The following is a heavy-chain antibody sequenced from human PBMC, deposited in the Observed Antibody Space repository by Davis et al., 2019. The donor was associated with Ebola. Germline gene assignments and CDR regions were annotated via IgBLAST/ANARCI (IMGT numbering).Heavy chain of an antibody. CDR2: IYPGDSDT. Sequence: GESLKISCQGSGYSFARYWIGWVRQMPGKGPEWMGIIYPGDSDTRYSPSFEGQVTISVDKSINTAYLQWSRLKASDTAIYYCAKMMTAMYYFDFWGQGTLVTVSS. J-gene: IGHJ4*02. D-gene: IGHD2-21*02. CDR3: AKMMTAMYYFDF. CDR1: GYSFARYW. V-gene: IGHV5-51*01.